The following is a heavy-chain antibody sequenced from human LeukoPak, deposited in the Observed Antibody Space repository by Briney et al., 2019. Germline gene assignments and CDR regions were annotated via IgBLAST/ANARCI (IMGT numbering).Heavy chain of an antibody. J-gene: IGHJ3*02. Sequence: GSLRLSCAASGFTFSSYWMSWVRQAPGKGLKWVSVIYSGGSTYYADSVKGRFTISRDNSKNTLYLQMNSLRAEDTAVYYCAGTYYYDKGAFDIWGQGTMVTVSS. CDR1: GFTFSSYW. V-gene: IGHV3-53*01. CDR3: AGTYYYDKGAFDI. D-gene: IGHD3-22*01. CDR2: IYSGGST.